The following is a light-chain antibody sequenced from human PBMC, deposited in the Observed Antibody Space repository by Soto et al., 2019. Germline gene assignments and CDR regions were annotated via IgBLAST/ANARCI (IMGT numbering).Light chain of an antibody. CDR1: QSVSSSY. V-gene: IGKV3-20*01. CDR2: GAS. J-gene: IGKJ4*01. Sequence: EIVLTQSPGTLSLSPGGRATLSCRASQSVSSSYLAWYQQKPGQAPRLLIYGASSRATGIPDRFSGSASGTDFTLTISRLEPEDFAVYYCQQYGSSRSTFGGGTKVDIK. CDR3: QQYGSSRST.